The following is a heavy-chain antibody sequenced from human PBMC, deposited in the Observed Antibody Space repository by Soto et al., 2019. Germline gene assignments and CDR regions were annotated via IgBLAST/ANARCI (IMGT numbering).Heavy chain of an antibody. V-gene: IGHV4-31*03. CDR1: GGSISSGGYY. J-gene: IGHJ4*02. D-gene: IGHD4-17*01. CDR3: ASLTVTTSLPFDY. CDR2: IYYSGST. Sequence: SETLSLTCTVSGGSISSGGYYWSWIRQHPGKGLEWIGYIYYSGSTYYNPSLKSRVTISVDTSKNQFSLKLSSVTAADTAVYYCASLTVTTSLPFDYWGQGTLVTVSS.